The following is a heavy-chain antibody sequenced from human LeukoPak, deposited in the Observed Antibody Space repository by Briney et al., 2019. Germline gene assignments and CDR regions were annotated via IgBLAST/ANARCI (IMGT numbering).Heavy chain of an antibody. CDR2: IYTSGST. D-gene: IGHD6-13*01. V-gene: IGHV4-4*07. J-gene: IGHJ3*02. CDR3: ARKTGGSSSWFDAFDI. Sequence: SETLSLTCTVSGGSISSYYWSWIRQPAGQGLEWIGRIYTSGSTNYNPSLKSRVTMSVDTSKNQFSLKLSSVTAADTAVYYCARKTGGSSSWFDAFDIWGQGTMVTVSS. CDR1: GGSISSYY.